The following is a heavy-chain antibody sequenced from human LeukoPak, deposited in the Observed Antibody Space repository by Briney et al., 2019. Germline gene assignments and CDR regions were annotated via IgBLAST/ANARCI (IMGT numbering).Heavy chain of an antibody. CDR1: GGSISSYY. CDR2: IYYSGST. D-gene: IGHD6-6*01. Sequence: PSETLSLTCTVSGGSISSYYWSWIRQPPGKGLEWIGYIYYSGSTNYNPSLKSRVTISVDTSKNQFSLKLSSVTAADTAVYYCATDRQYSSSYYYYGMDVWGQGTTVTVSS. CDR3: ATDRQYSSSYYYYGMDV. J-gene: IGHJ6*02. V-gene: IGHV4-59*01.